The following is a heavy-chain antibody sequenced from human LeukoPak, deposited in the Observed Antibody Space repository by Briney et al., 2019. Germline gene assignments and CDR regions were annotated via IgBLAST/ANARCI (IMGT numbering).Heavy chain of an antibody. V-gene: IGHV1-24*01. J-gene: IGHJ4*02. D-gene: IGHD2-15*01. CDR1: GYTLTELS. CDR2: FDPEDGET. CDR3: ATPCSGGSCYSGYYFDY. Sequence: GASVKVSCKVSGYTLTELSMHWVRQAPGKGLEWMGGFDPEDGETIYAQKFQGRVTMTEDTSTDTAYMELSSLRSEDTAVYYCATPCSGGSCYSGYYFDYWGQGTLVTVSS.